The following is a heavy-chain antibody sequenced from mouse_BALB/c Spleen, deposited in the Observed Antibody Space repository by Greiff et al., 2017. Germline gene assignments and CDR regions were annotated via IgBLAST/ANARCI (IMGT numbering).Heavy chain of an antibody. CDR3: ASLLGYAMDY. Sequence: EVKVVESGGDLVKPGGSLKLSCAASGFTFSSYGFSWVRQTPDKRLEWVATISSGGSYTYYPDSVKGRFTISRDNAKNTLYLQMSSLKSEDTAMYYCASLLGYAMDYWGQGTSVTVSS. CDR1: GFTFSSYG. CDR2: ISSGGSYT. D-gene: IGHD2-10*01. J-gene: IGHJ4*01. V-gene: IGHV5-6*01.